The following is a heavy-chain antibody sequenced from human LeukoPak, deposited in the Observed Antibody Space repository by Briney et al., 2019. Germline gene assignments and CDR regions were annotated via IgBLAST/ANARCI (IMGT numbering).Heavy chain of an antibody. CDR3: ARDTSGSWYFDY. CDR1: GGSISSSSYY. V-gene: IGHV4-39*07. Sequence: SETLSLTCTVSGGSISSSSYYWGWIRQPPGKGLEWIGSIYYSGSTYYNPSLKSRVTISVDTSKNQFSLKLSSVTAADTAVYYCARDTSGSWYFDYWGQGTLVTVSS. J-gene: IGHJ4*02. CDR2: IYYSGST. D-gene: IGHD6-13*01.